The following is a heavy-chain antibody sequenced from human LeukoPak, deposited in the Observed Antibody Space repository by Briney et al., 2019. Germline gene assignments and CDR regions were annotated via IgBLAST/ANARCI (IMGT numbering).Heavy chain of an antibody. Sequence: PGGSLRLSCAASGFTFSSYSLNWVRQAPGKGLEWVSSISSTSIYRYYADSVKGRFTISRDNAKNSLYLQMNSLRAEDTAVYYCARGPGDDNYYYYYMDVWGKGTTVTVSS. D-gene: IGHD3-16*01. CDR2: ISSTSIYR. CDR1: GFTFSSYS. CDR3: ARGPGDDNYYYYYMDV. J-gene: IGHJ6*03. V-gene: IGHV3-21*01.